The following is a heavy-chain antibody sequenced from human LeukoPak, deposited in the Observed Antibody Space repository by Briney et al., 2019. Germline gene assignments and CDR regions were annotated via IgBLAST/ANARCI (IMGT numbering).Heavy chain of an antibody. J-gene: IGHJ6*02. D-gene: IGHD4-17*01. V-gene: IGHV3-66*01. CDR1: GFTVSSNY. Sequence: PGGSLRLSCAASGFTVSSNYMSWVRQAPGKGLEWVSVIYSGGSTYYADSVKGRFTISRDNSKNTLYLQMNSLRAEDTAVYYCAREGPGDYGYPDDYYYGMDVWGQGTTVTVSS. CDR2: IYSGGST. CDR3: AREGPGDYGYPDDYYYGMDV.